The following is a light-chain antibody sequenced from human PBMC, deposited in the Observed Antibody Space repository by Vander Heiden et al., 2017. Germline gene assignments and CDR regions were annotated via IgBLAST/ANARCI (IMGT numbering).Light chain of an antibody. Sequence: AGLTQPPSVSKGLRQPATLTCTGNSNNVGNQGAAWLQQHQGHPPKLLSYRNNNRPSGIAERLSASRSGNTASLTITGLQPEDEADYYCSAGDSSLSAWVFGGGTKLTVL. V-gene: IGLV10-54*01. CDR2: RNN. CDR1: SNNVGNQG. CDR3: SAGDSSLSAWV. J-gene: IGLJ3*02.